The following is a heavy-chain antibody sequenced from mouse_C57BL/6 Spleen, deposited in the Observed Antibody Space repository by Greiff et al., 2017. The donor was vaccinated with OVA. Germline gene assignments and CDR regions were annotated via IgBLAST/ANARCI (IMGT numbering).Heavy chain of an antibody. Sequence: VQLQQSGPELVKPGASVKIPCKASGYTFTDYNMDWVKQSPGKSLEWIGDINPNNGGTIYNQKFKGKATLTVDKSSSTAYMELRSLTSEDTAVYYCARDYCGSDWYFDVWGTGTTVTVSS. V-gene: IGHV1-18*01. CDR1: GYTFTDYN. J-gene: IGHJ1*03. D-gene: IGHD1-1*01. CDR3: ARDYCGSDWYFDV. CDR2: INPNNGGT.